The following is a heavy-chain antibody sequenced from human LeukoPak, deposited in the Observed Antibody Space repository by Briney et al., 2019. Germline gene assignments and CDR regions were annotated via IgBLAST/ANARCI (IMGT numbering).Heavy chain of an antibody. J-gene: IGHJ4*02. CDR1: GYAPGDLS. Sequence: ASVKVSCKVSGYAPGDLSIHWVRQTPGKGFEWMGGFDPEEGKTIYAQKFQGRFTVTEDTPTDTAYMELSSLRFDDTAVYFCATESIIIDSEGGIVWHDYWGQGTHVIVSS. D-gene: IGHD3-10*01. V-gene: IGHV1-24*01. CDR2: FDPEEGKT. CDR3: ATESIIIDSEGGIVWHDY.